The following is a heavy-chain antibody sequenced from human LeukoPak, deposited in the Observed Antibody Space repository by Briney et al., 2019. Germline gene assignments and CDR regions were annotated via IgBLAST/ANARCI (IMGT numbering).Heavy chain of an antibody. V-gene: IGHV3-23*01. CDR2: ISDSGDYT. CDR3: AKDTSIGKYCTSGVCSPFDY. CDR1: GFTFSSYA. Sequence: GGSLRLSCAGSGFTFSSYAMSWVRQAPGKGLEWVSAISDSGDYTYYADSVKGRFTISRDNSKNTLYLHVNSLRAEDTAVYYCAKDTSIGKYCTSGVCSPFDYWGQGTLVTVSS. J-gene: IGHJ4*02. D-gene: IGHD2-8*01.